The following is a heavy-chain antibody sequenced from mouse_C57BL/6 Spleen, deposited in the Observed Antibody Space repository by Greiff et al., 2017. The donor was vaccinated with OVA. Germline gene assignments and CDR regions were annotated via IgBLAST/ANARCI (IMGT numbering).Heavy chain of an antibody. D-gene: IGHD1-1*01. V-gene: IGHV5-12*01. CDR3: ARLHYGSSYNFDY. J-gene: IGHJ2*01. CDR2: ISNGGGST. CDR1: GFTFSDYY. Sequence: EVQLVESGGGLVQPGGSLKLSCAASGFTFSDYYMYWVRQTPEKRLEWVAYISNGGGSTYYPDTVKGRFTISRDNAKNTLYLQISRLKSEDTAMYYCARLHYGSSYNFDYWGQGTTLTVSS.